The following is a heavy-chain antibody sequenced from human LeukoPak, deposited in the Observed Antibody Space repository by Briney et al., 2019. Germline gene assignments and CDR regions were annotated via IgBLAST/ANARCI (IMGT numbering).Heavy chain of an antibody. CDR1: GFTFSCYA. CDR2: ISGSGGST. V-gene: IGHV3-23*01. Sequence: PGGSLRLSCAASGFTFSCYAMSWARQAPGKGPELTSAISGSGGSTYYADSVKGRFTISRDNSKNTLYLQMNSLRAEDTAVYYCAKFSFASYDFWSGYHYNDYWGQGTLVTVSS. D-gene: IGHD3-3*01. J-gene: IGHJ4*02. CDR3: AKFSFASYDFWSGYHYNDY.